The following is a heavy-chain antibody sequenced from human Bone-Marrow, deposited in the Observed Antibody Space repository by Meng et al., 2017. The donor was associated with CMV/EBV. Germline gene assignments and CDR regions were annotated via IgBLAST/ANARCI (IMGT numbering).Heavy chain of an antibody. J-gene: IGHJ4*02. Sequence: QVQLVQSGAEVKKPGASVKVSCKASGYTFTSYGISGVRQAPGQGLEWVGWISAYNGDTNYAQKLQGRVTMTTDTSTNSAYMELRSLRSDDTAVYYCARGPSGSYFRPFDYWGQGTLVTVSS. D-gene: IGHD1-26*01. V-gene: IGHV1-18*01. CDR3: ARGPSGSYFRPFDY. CDR1: GYTFTSYG. CDR2: ISAYNGDT.